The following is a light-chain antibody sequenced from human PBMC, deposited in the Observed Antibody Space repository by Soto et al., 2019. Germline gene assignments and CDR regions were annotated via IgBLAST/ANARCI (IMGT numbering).Light chain of an antibody. J-gene: IGKJ1*01. Sequence: DIVMTQTPLSSPVTLGQPASISCRSSQSLVRSDGNTYLSGLQQRPGQPPRLLIYEVSNRFSGVPDRFSGSGAGTDFTLKISRVEAEDVGVYYCMQATQYPRTFGQGTKVEIK. CDR3: MQATQYPRT. V-gene: IGKV2-24*01. CDR1: QSLVRSDGNTY. CDR2: EVS.